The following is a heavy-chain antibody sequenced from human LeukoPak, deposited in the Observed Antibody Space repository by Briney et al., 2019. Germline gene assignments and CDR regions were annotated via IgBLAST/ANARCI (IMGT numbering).Heavy chain of an antibody. CDR2: INPNSGGT. D-gene: IGHD6-19*01. CDR3: ARDSGVSSAFNFDY. J-gene: IGHJ4*02. Sequence: AASVKVSCKASGYTFTGYYMHWVRQAPGQGLEWMGWINPNSGGTNYAQKCQGRVTMTRDTSISSAYMELSRLRSDDTAVYYCARDSGVSSAFNFDYWGQGTLVTVSS. CDR1: GYTFTGYY. V-gene: IGHV1-2*02.